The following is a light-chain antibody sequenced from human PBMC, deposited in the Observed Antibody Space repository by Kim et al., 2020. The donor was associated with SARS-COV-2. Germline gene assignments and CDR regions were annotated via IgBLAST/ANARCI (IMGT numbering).Light chain of an antibody. Sequence: GSPGQTASITCSGEKLGDKYACWYKQKPGQSTVLVMYQDSKRPSGIPERFSGSNAGNTATLTISGTQAMDEADYYCQAWDSSTVVFGGGTQLTVL. CDR2: QDS. J-gene: IGLJ2*01. CDR1: KLGDKY. V-gene: IGLV3-1*01. CDR3: QAWDSSTVV.